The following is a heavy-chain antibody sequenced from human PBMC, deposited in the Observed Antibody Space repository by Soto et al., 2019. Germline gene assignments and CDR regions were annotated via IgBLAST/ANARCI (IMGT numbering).Heavy chain of an antibody. V-gene: IGHV6-1*01. CDR1: GDSVPSNSAA. D-gene: IGHD5-12*01. CDR2: TYYRSKWYN. J-gene: IGHJ6*02. Sequence: SQTLSLTCAISGDSVPSNSAAWNWIRQTPSRGLEWLGRTYYRSKWYNDYAVSVKSRITINPDTSKNQFSLQLNSVTPEDTAVYYCARGGYSGYEVYYYYGMDVWGQGTTVTVSS. CDR3: ARGGYSGYEVYYYYGMDV.